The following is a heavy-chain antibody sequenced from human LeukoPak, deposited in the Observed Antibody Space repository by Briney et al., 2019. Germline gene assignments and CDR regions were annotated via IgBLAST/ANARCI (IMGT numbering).Heavy chain of an antibody. CDR2: IYPGDSDT. V-gene: IGHV5-51*01. D-gene: IGHD5-24*01. J-gene: IGHJ4*02. CDR1: GYNFTTYW. CDR3: ARRRDAYWFDY. Sequence: GESLKISCKGSGYNFTTYWIGWVRQMPGKGLEWMGMIYPGDSDTRYSPSFQGQVTISADKSISTAYLQWSSLKASDTAIYYCARRRDAYWFDYWGQGTLVTVSS.